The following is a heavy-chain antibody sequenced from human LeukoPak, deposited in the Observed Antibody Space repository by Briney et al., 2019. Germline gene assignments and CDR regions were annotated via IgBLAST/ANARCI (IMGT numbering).Heavy chain of an antibody. CDR2: INHSGST. D-gene: IGHD2-2*01. J-gene: IGHJ4*02. Sequence: PSETLSLTCAVYGGSFSGYYWSWIRQPPGKGLEWIGEINHSGSTNYNPSLESRVTISVDTSKNQFSLKLSSVTAADTAVYYCATSRYCSSTSCYANFDYWGQGTLVTVSS. V-gene: IGHV4-34*01. CDR3: ATSRYCSSTSCYANFDY. CDR1: GGSFSGYY.